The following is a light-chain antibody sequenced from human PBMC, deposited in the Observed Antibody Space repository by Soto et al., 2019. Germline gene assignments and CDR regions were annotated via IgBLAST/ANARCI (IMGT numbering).Light chain of an antibody. V-gene: IGLV2-23*02. Sequence: QSALTPPASVSGSPGQSITISCTGTSGDVGNYNLVSWYQQHPGKAPHLVIYEVSKRPSGVSYRFSGSRSGNTASLTLAGLQAEDGADYSCCAYAGGSVYVLFGGGTKLTVL. CDR1: SGDVGNYNL. J-gene: IGLJ3*02. CDR3: CAYAGGSVYVL. CDR2: EVS.